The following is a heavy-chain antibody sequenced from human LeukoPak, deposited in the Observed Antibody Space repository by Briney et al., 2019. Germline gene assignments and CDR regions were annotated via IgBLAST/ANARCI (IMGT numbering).Heavy chain of an antibody. D-gene: IGHD2-15*01. CDR2: INHSGST. CDR1: GGSFSGYY. J-gene: IGHJ6*03. Sequence: PSETLSLTCAVYGGSFSGYYWSWIRQPPGKGLEWIGEINHSGSTNYNPSLKSRVTISVDTSKNQFSLKLSSVTAADTAVYYCARXGYCSGGSCYSAIPYYYYYYMDVWGKGTTVTISS. V-gene: IGHV4-34*01. CDR3: ARXGYCSGGSCYSAIPYYYYYYMDV.